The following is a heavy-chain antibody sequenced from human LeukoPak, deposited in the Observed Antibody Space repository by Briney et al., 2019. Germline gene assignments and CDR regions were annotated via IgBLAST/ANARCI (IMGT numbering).Heavy chain of an antibody. J-gene: IGHJ5*02. CDR1: AFTFINYS. CDR3: ARAGRIGIMWDWFDP. CDR2: ISTDSSSI. V-gene: IGHV3-21*01. D-gene: IGHD1-14*01. Sequence: GGSLRLSCSASAFTFINYSINWVRQAGGEGLEWVSSISTDSSSIYYADSVKGRFTISRANTNNSLYLQMNSLRAQDTAIYYCARAGRIGIMWDWFDPWGQGTLVTVSS.